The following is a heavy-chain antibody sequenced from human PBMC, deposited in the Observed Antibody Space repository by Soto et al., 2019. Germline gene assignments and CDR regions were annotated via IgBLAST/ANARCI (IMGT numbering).Heavy chain of an antibody. CDR2: IYYSGST. Sequence: ASETLSLTCTVSGGSISSYYWSWIRQPPGKRLEWIGYIYYSGSTNYNPSLKSRVTISVDTSKNQFPLKLSSVTAADTAVYYCARVRTYCSEGSCYGDAFDIWGQGTMVTVSS. V-gene: IGHV4-59*01. J-gene: IGHJ3*02. CDR3: ARVRTYCSEGSCYGDAFDI. CDR1: GGSISSYY. D-gene: IGHD2-15*01.